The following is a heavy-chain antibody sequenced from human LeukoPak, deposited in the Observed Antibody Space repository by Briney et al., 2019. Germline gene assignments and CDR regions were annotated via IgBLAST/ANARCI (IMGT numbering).Heavy chain of an antibody. Sequence: SQTLSLICIVSGGSISSGDYSWTWIRQHPGKGLELIGYIYNSGSTPYKPSLKSRVTISEDTSQNQFSLKLSSVTAADTAVYYCARHTRDHGMEVWGQGTTVTVSS. V-gene: IGHV4-31*03. CDR1: GGSISSGDYS. CDR2: IYNSGST. CDR3: ARHTRDHGMEV. D-gene: IGHD5-18*01. J-gene: IGHJ6*02.